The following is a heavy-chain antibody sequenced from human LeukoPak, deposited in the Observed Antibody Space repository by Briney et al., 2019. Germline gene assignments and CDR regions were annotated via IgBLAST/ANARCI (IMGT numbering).Heavy chain of an antibody. CDR3: IRDGDILTGYFGY. CDR1: GFTFSNAW. CDR2: IKSKTDGGTT. V-gene: IGHV3-15*01. J-gene: IGHJ4*02. D-gene: IGHD3-9*01. Sequence: GGSLRLSCAASGFTFSNAWMSWVRQAPGKGLEWVGRIKSKTDGGTTDYAAPVKGRFTISRDDSKNTLYLQMNSLKTEDTAVYYCIRDGDILTGYFGYWGQGTLVTVSS.